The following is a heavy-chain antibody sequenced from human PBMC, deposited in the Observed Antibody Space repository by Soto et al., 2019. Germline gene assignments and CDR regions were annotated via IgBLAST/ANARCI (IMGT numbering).Heavy chain of an antibody. Sequence: PSETLSLTCTVSGGSISSSSYYWGWIRQPPGKGLEWIGSIYYSGSTYYNPSLKSRVTISVDTSKNQFSLKLSSVTAADTAVYYCATTDYDFWSGYFFHWGQGTLVTVSS. CDR3: ATTDYDFWSGYFFH. CDR1: GGSISSSSYY. D-gene: IGHD3-3*01. J-gene: IGHJ4*02. V-gene: IGHV4-39*01. CDR2: IYYSGST.